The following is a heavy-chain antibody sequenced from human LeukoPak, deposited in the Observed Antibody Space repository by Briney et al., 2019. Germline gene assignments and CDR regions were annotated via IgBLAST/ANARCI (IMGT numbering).Heavy chain of an antibody. Sequence: SATLSLTCTVSGGSISSSSYYWGWIRQPPGKGLEWIGSIYYSGSTYYNPSLKSRVTISVDTSKNQFSLQLSSVTAADTAVYYCARSRRVYSGFSWFGPWGQGTLVSVSS. J-gene: IGHJ5*02. CDR3: ARSRRVYSGFSWFGP. V-gene: IGHV4-39*01. CDR2: IYYSGST. D-gene: IGHD5-12*01. CDR1: GGSISSSSYY.